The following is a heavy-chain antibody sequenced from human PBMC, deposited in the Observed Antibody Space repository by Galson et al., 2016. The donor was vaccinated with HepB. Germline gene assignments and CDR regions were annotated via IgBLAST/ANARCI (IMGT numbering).Heavy chain of an antibody. CDR3: AKGNEESNSGSSWYNWFDP. J-gene: IGHJ5*02. D-gene: IGHD6-13*01. Sequence: SLRLSCAASRFTFINSWMSWVRQAPGKGLEWVSAISGTGGSTYYGDSVKGRFTISRDNSKNTLYLQMNSLRAEDTAVYYCAKGNEESNSGSSWYNWFDPWGQGTLVTVSS. CDR1: RFTFINSW. CDR2: ISGTGGST. V-gene: IGHV3-23*01.